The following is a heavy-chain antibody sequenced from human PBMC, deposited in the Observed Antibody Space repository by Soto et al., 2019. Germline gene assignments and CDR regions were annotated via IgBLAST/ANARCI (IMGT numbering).Heavy chain of an antibody. CDR3: TRSLVVVATTVSNDY. CDR1: GFTFSSYW. V-gene: IGHV3-74*01. D-gene: IGHD2-15*01. Sequence: GGSLRLSCAASGFTFSSYWMHWVRQAPGKGLVWVSLINSDDSSTSYADSVKGRFTISRDNAKNTLYLQMKSLRAEDTAVYFCTRSLVVVATTVSNDYWGQGALVTVSS. CDR2: INSDDSST. J-gene: IGHJ4*02.